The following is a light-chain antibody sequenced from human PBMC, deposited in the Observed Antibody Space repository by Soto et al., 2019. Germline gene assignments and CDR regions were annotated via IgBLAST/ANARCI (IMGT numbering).Light chain of an antibody. CDR1: QNINTY. Sequence: SQNINTYLNWYQQKPGKAPKLLMFGAASLQSGVPSRFSGSGSRTDFTLTITSLQPEDFATYYCQQTSSAPFTFGPGTKVDIK. V-gene: IGKV1-39*01. J-gene: IGKJ3*01. CDR3: QQTSSAPFT. CDR2: GAA.